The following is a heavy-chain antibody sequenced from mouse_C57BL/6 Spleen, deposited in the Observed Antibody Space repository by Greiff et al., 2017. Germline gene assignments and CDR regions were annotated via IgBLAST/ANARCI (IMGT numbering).Heavy chain of an antibody. J-gene: IGHJ4*01. Sequence: EVHLVESGGGLVQPGGSLKLSCAASGFTFSDYGMAWVRQAPRKGPAWVAFISNLAYSIYYADTVTGRFTISRENAKNTRYLEMSSLRSEDTAMYYCARRPTVVQDPYAMDYWGQGTSVTVSS. V-gene: IGHV5-15*01. CDR3: ARRPTVVQDPYAMDY. D-gene: IGHD1-1*01. CDR1: GFTFSDYG. CDR2: ISNLAYSI.